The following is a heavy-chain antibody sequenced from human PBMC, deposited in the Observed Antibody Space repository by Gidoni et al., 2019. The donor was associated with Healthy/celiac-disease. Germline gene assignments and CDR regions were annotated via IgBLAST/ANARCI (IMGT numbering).Heavy chain of an antibody. CDR2: ISSSGSTI. Sequence: EVQLVESGGGLVQPGGSLRLSCAASGFTFSSYEMNWVRQAPGKGLEWVSYISSSGSTIYYADSVKGRFTISRDNAKNSLYLQMNSLRAEDTAVYYCARVLYDFWGMDVWGQGTTVTVSS. CDR3: ARVLYDFWGMDV. D-gene: IGHD3-3*01. V-gene: IGHV3-48*03. J-gene: IGHJ6*02. CDR1: GFTFSSYE.